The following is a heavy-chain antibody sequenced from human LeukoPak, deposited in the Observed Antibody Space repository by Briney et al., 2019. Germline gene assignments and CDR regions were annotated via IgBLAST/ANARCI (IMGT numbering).Heavy chain of an antibody. V-gene: IGHV3-33*01. CDR2: IWYDGSNK. Sequence: GGSLRLSCAASGFTFSSYGMHWVRQAPGKGLEWVAVIWYDGSNKYYADSAKGRFTISRDNSKNTLYLQMNSLRAEDTAVYYCARSDYDILTGYYSAYGMDVWGKGTTVTVSS. CDR3: ARSDYDILTGYYSAYGMDV. D-gene: IGHD3-9*01. J-gene: IGHJ6*04. CDR1: GFTFSSYG.